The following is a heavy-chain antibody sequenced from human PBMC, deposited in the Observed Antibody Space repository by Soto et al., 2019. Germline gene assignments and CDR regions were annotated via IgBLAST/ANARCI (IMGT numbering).Heavy chain of an antibody. J-gene: IGHJ5*02. V-gene: IGHV4-30-4*01. CDR2: IYYTGST. Sequence: SETLSLTSTVSDGSISSGDYYWSSILQPPGKGLELMGYIYYTGSTYYNPSLKSRVTISVDTSKSQFSLKLSSVTAADTAVYSCARVGASYWFDPWVHGTQVTVSS. CDR3: ARVGASYWFDP. CDR1: DGSISSGDYY. D-gene: IGHD3-16*01.